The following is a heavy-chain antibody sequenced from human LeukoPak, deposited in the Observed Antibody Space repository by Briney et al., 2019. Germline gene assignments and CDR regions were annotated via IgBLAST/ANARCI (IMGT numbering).Heavy chain of an antibody. CDR3: ARPRYGSGSLYIDY. D-gene: IGHD3-10*01. J-gene: IGHJ4*02. V-gene: IGHV4-39*01. CDR1: GGSISSSIYY. Sequence: SETLSLSRMVSGGSISSSIYYWGWIRQPPREWLEWIGSIYYSGSTYYHPSLKSRVTMSVDTSKNQFSLKLSSVTAADTAVYYCARPRYGSGSLYIDYWGQGTLVTVSS. CDR2: IYYSGST.